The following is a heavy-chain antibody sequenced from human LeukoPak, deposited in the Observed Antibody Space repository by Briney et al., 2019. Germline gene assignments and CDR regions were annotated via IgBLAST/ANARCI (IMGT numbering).Heavy chain of an antibody. CDR1: GGSISSYY. D-gene: IGHD5-18*01. V-gene: IGHV4-59*01. CDR3: ARSLRGYSYGPPFDY. CDR2: IYYSGST. J-gene: IGHJ4*02. Sequence: SETLSLTCTVSGGSISSYYWSWIRQPPGKGLEWIGYIYYSGSTNYNPSLKSRVTISVGTSKNQFSLKLSFVTAADTAVYYCARSLRGYSYGPPFDYWGQGTLVTVSS.